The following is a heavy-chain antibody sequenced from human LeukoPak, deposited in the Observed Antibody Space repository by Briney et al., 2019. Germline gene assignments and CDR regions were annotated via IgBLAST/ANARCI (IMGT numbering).Heavy chain of an antibody. D-gene: IGHD1-1*01. V-gene: IGHV1-2*02. CDR1: GYTFTGYY. J-gene: IGHJ4*02. Sequence: ASVKVSCKASGYTFTGYYMHWVRQAPGQGLEWMGWINPNSGGTNYAQKFQGRVTMTRDTSISTAYMELSRLRSDDTAVYHCARDLTGTTFPFDSWGQRTLVTVSS. CDR2: INPNSGGT. CDR3: ARDLTGTTFPFDS.